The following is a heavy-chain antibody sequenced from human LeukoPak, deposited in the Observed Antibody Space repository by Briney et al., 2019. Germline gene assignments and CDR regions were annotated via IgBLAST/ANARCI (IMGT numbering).Heavy chain of an antibody. J-gene: IGHJ4*02. V-gene: IGHV4-59*01. Sequence: NSSEILSLTCTVSGGSISSYYWSWIRQPPGKGLEWIGYIYYSGTTNYNPSLKSRVTISVDTSKNQFSLKLSSVTAADTAVYYCARGVYTAAAQYGYWGQGTLVTVSS. D-gene: IGHD6-13*01. CDR1: GGSISSYY. CDR2: IYYSGTT. CDR3: ARGVYTAAAQYGY.